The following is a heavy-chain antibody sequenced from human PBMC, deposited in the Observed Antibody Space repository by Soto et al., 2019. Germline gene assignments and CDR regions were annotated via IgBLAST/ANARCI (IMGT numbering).Heavy chain of an antibody. Sequence: GASVKVSCKASGGTFSSYAISWVRQAPGQGLEWMGGIIPIFGTANYAQKFQGRVTITADESTSTAYMELSSLRSEDTAVYYCARAPIPDSSSWSWHFDYWGQGTLVTVSS. V-gene: IGHV1-69*13. J-gene: IGHJ4*02. CDR3: ARAPIPDSSSWSWHFDY. CDR1: GGTFSSYA. CDR2: IIPIFGTA. D-gene: IGHD6-13*01.